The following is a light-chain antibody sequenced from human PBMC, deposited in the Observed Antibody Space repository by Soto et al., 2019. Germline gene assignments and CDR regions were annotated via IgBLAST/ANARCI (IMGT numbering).Light chain of an antibody. J-gene: IGKJ5*01. V-gene: IGKV3-15*01. Sequence: EIVMTQSPATLSVSPGERATLSCRASQSVSSNLAWYQQKPGQAPRHLIYGASTRATGIPARFSGSGSGTEFTLTISSLQSEDFAVDDCQQYNNWPPITFGQGTRLEIK. CDR2: GAS. CDR3: QQYNNWPPIT. CDR1: QSVSSN.